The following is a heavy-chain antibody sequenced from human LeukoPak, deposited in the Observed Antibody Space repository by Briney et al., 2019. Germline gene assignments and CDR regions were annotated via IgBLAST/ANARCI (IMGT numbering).Heavy chain of an antibody. CDR1: GGSISSYY. CDR2: IYYSVST. V-gene: IGHV4-59*08. J-gene: IGHJ5*02. Sequence: SETLSLTCTVSGGSISSYYWSWIRQPPGKGLEWIGYIYYSVSTNYNPSLKSRVTISLDTSKKQISLKVRSVTAADTAIYYCARLLADNWFDPWGQGTLVTVSS. D-gene: IGHD6-13*01. CDR3: ARLLADNWFDP.